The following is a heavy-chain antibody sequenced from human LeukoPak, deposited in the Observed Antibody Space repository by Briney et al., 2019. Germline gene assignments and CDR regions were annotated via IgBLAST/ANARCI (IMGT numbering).Heavy chain of an antibody. J-gene: IGHJ5*02. D-gene: IGHD3-3*01. Sequence: SVKVSCKASGGTFSSYAISWVRQAPGQGLEWMGGIIPIFGTANYAQKFQGRVTITTDESTSTAYMELSSLRSEDTAVYYCARALGDFWSGTNWFDPWGQGTLVTVSS. CDR1: GGTFSSYA. CDR2: IIPIFGTA. CDR3: ARALGDFWSGTNWFDP. V-gene: IGHV1-69*05.